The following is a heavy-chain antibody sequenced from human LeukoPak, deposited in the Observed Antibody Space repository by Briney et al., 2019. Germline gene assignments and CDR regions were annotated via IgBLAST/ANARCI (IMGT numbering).Heavy chain of an antibody. CDR1: GFTVSSNY. D-gene: IGHD6-6*01. V-gene: IGHV3-66*01. CDR3: ARDGGTSSLFMYGMDV. Sequence: PGGSLRLSCATSGFTVSSNYMSWVRQAPGKGLEWVSVIYRGGNTYYADSVKGRFTISRDNSKNMLYLQMNSLRAEDTAVYYCARDGGTSSLFMYGMDVWGQGTTDTVSS. J-gene: IGHJ6*02. CDR2: IYRGGNT.